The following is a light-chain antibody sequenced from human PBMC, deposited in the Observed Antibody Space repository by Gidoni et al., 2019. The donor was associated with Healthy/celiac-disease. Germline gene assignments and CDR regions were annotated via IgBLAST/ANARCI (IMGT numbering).Light chain of an antibody. J-gene: IGKJ4*01. CDR2: AAS. CDR3: QQSYSSPLT. CDR1: QSVSND. Sequence: DIQMTQSPSSLSASIGDRVTITCRASQSVSNDLNWYQQKPGSAPKLLIYAASSLQSGVPSRFSGSGSGTDFTLTISSLQPEDFAIYYCQQSYSSPLTFXGXTKVDI. V-gene: IGKV1-39*01.